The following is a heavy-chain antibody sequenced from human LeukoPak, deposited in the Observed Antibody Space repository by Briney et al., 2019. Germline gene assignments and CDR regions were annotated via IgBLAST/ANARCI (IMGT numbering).Heavy chain of an antibody. CDR3: AKSGGYDSSGRGYYFDY. D-gene: IGHD3-22*01. Sequence: PGGSLRLSCAASGFTFSSYAMSWVRQAPGTGLEWVSAISGSGGSTYYADSVKGRFTISRDNSKNTLYLQMNSLRAEDTAVYYCAKSGGYDSSGRGYYFDYWGQGTLVTVSS. CDR1: GFTFSSYA. CDR2: ISGSGGST. V-gene: IGHV3-23*01. J-gene: IGHJ4*02.